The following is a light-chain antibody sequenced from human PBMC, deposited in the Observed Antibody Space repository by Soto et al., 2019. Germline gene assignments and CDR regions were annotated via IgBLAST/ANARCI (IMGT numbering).Light chain of an antibody. CDR3: QNYHSAPWT. CDR2: GAS. V-gene: IGKV1-27*01. J-gene: IGKJ1*01. CDR1: QGISNF. Sequence: IQMTQSPSTLSASVGDRVTITCRASQGISNFLASYQQKPGKVPNLLIYGASTLQSGVPSRFSASGSGTDFTLTISSLQPEDIATYYCQNYHSAPWTFGQGTKVDIK.